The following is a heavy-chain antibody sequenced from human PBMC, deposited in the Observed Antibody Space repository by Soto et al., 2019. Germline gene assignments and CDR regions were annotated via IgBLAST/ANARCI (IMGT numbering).Heavy chain of an antibody. Sequence: QVQLVQSGAEVKKPGSSVKVSCKASGGTFSSYTISWVRQAPGQGLEWMGRIIPILGIANYAQKFQGRVTITADKSPSTADMEMSSLRSEDAAVYYCARDVDIGPYGMDVWGQGTTVTVSS. CDR3: ARDVDIGPYGMDV. D-gene: IGHD5-12*01. CDR2: IIPILGIA. V-gene: IGHV1-69*02. CDR1: GGTFSSYT. J-gene: IGHJ6*02.